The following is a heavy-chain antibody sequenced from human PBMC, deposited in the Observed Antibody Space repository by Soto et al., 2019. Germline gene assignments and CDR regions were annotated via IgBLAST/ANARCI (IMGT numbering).Heavy chain of an antibody. CDR1: GYTFTSYA. Sequence: ASVKVSCKASGYTFTSYAMHWVRQAPGQRLEWMGWINAGNGNTKYSQKFQGRVTITRDTSASTAYMELSSLRSEDTAVYYCARSLDSDIVLMRAFDYWGQGTLVTVSS. D-gene: IGHD2-8*01. CDR2: INAGNGNT. CDR3: ARSLDSDIVLMRAFDY. J-gene: IGHJ4*02. V-gene: IGHV1-3*01.